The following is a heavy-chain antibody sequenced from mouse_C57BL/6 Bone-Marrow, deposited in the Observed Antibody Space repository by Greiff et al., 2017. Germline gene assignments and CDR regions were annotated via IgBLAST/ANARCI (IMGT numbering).Heavy chain of an antibody. CDR1: YFAFMASA. CDR2: ITMYSDAT. D-gene: IGHD1-1*01. V-gene: IGHV1-49*01. Sequence: LQQSGAELVRPGSSVKLSCKASYFAFMASAMHWVKQRPGHGLEWIGSITMYSDATEYSENFKGKATLTANKSSSTAYMELSSLTSEDSAVYYCARGHYYGSFSWYFDVWGTGTTVTVSS. J-gene: IGHJ1*03. CDR3: ARGHYYGSFSWYFDV.